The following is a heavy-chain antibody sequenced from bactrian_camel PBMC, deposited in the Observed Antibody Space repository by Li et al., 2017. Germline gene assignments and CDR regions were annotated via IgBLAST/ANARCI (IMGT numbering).Heavy chain of an antibody. CDR1: GFTFSSYP. D-gene: IGHD2*01. J-gene: IGHJ4*01. CDR2: INSGSGAT. CDR3: AAVGASTIVAATTC. V-gene: IGHV3S40*01. Sequence: QLVESGGGYVQPGGSLRLSCAASGFTFSSYPMSWVRQAPGKRLEWVSAINSGSGATYYADSVKGRFTISRSDAKNTVYLQMNSLSTEDTAVYYCAAVGASTIVAATTCWGQGTQVTVSS.